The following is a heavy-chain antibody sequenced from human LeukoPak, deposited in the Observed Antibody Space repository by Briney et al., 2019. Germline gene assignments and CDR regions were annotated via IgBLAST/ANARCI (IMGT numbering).Heavy chain of an antibody. V-gene: IGHV3-23*01. CDR3: ARDRSYYYYMDV. CDR1: GFTFSSYA. J-gene: IGHJ6*03. CDR2: ISGSGGST. Sequence: PGGSLRLSCAASGFTFSSYAMSWVRQAPGKGLEWVSAISGSGGSTYYADSVKGRFTISRDNSKNTLYLQMNSLRAEDTAVYYCARDRSYYYYMDVWGKGTTVTVSS.